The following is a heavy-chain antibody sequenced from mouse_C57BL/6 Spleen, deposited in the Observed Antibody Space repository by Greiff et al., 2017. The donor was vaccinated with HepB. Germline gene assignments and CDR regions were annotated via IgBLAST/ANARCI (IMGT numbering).Heavy chain of an antibody. D-gene: IGHD1-1*01. Sequence: VQLQQSDAELVKPGASVKISCKVSGYTFTDHTIHWMKQRPEQGLEWIGYIYPRDGSTKYNEKFKGKATLTAVKSSSTAYLQINTLTSEDAAVYFWASVDYYGSSYYFDYWGQGTTLTVAS. CDR3: ASVDYYGSSYYFDY. CDR1: GYTFTDHT. V-gene: IGHV1-78*01. CDR2: IYPRDGST. J-gene: IGHJ2*01.